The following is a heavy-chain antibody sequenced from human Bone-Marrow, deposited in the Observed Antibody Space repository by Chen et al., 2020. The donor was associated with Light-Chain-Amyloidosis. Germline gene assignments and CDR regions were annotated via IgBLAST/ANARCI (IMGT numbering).Heavy chain of an antibody. J-gene: IGHJ6*02. Sequence: EVQLVESGGGLVQPGGSLRLSCAASGFSFSNYWMTWARQAPGQGLEWVASMKGDGSAISYVDSVKGRFPISRDNGKSSLYLQMISLRAEDTAVYYCARDNNMDVWGQGTTVTVSS. CDR2: MKGDGSAI. CDR1: GFSFSNYW. V-gene: IGHV3-7*03. CDR3: ARDNNMDV.